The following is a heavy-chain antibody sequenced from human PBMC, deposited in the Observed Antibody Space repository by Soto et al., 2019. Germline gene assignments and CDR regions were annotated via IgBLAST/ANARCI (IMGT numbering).Heavy chain of an antibody. Sequence: QVQLVESGGGVVQPGRSLRLSCAASGFTFSSYGMHWVRQAPGKGLEWVAVISYDGSNKYYADSVKGRFTISRDNSKNTLYLQMNSLRAEDTAVYYCAKDRLGALYWGQGTLVTVSS. J-gene: IGHJ4*02. CDR2: ISYDGSNK. V-gene: IGHV3-30*18. D-gene: IGHD1-26*01. CDR1: GFTFSSYG. CDR3: AKDRLGALY.